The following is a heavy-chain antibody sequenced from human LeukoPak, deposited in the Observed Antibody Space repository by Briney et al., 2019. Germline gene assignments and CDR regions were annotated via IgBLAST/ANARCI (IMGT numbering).Heavy chain of an antibody. Sequence: GGSLRLSCVAFGFTFNNAWMGWVRQAPGKGLEWVGHIISKAGGGTTDYVAPVIGRFTISTDASENTLYLQMNSLKTEDTAVYYCATSALTIAGFAYWGRGTLVTVSS. V-gene: IGHV3-15*01. D-gene: IGHD4-11*01. CDR3: ATSALTIAGFAY. CDR1: GFTFNNAW. CDR2: IISKAGGGTT. J-gene: IGHJ4*02.